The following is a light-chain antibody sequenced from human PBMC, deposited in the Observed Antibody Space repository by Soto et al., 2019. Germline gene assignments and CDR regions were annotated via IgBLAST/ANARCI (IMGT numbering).Light chain of an antibody. CDR2: DAS. Sequence: EIVLTQSPGTLSLSPGERATLSCRASQSVSSSYLAWYQQKPGQPPRLLIYDASTRATGIPARISGSGSGTEFTLTISSLQSEDFAVYYCQQYNNWRTFGQGTKV. J-gene: IGKJ1*01. CDR1: QSVSSSY. CDR3: QQYNNWRT. V-gene: IGKV3-15*01.